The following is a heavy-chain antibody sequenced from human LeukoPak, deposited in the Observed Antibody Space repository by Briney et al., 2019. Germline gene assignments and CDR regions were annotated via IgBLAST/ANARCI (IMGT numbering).Heavy chain of an antibody. CDR2: ISGSGGST. V-gene: IGHV3-23*01. J-gene: IGHJ4*02. CDR1: GFTFSSYA. Sequence: GGSLRLSCAASGFTFSSYAMSWVRQAPGKGLEWVSAISGSGGSTYYADSVKGRFTISRDNSKNTLYLQMNSLRVEDTAVYYCAKSPPWATAVAPQAFDYWGQGTLVTVSS. D-gene: IGHD6-19*01. CDR3: AKSPPWATAVAPQAFDY.